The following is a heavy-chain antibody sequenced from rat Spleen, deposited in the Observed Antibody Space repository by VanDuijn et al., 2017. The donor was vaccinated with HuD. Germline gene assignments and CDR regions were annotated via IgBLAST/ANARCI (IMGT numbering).Heavy chain of an antibody. CDR2: IWYVGGT. V-gene: IGHV2-41*01. Sequence: QVQLKESGPGLVQSSQTLSLTCTVAGFSLTSYTVHWVRQPPGKGLEWMGVIWYVGGTRYNSALKSRLSISKDTSKSQVFLKMNSLQTEDTATYYCARDENGYVNLWFAYWGQGTLVTVSS. CDR3: ARDENGYVNLWFAY. D-gene: IGHD1-4*01. J-gene: IGHJ3*01. CDR1: GFSLTSYT.